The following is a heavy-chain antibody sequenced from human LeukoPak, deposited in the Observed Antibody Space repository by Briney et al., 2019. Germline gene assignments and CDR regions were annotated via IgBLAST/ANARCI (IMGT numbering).Heavy chain of an antibody. CDR2: INSDGSST. J-gene: IGHJ3*02. CDR1: GFTFSSYW. V-gene: IGHV3-74*01. CDR3: ARVFRTYYDYVWGSYVGAFDI. D-gene: IGHD3-16*01. Sequence: GGSLRLSCAAFGFTFSSYWMHWVRQAPGKGLVWVSRINSDGSSTSYADSVKGRFTISRDNAKNTLYLQMNSLRAEDTAVYYCARVFRTYYDYVWGSYVGAFDIWGQGTMVTVSS.